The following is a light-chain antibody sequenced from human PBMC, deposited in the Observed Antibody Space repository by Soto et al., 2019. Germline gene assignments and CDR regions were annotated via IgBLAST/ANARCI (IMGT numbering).Light chain of an antibody. Sequence: DIQMTQSPSTLSASVGDRVTITCRASQSISSWLAWYQQKPGKAPKLLIYKASSLESGVPSRFSGSESGKEFTLTISSLQPDDFETSYCQQYELYPWTFGQGTKVEIK. CDR3: QQYELYPWT. V-gene: IGKV1-5*03. CDR2: KAS. CDR1: QSISSW. J-gene: IGKJ1*01.